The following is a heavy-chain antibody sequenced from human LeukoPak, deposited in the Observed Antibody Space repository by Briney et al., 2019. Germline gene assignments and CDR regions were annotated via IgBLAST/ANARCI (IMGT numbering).Heavy chain of an antibody. CDR1: GGTFSSYA. CDR3: ATALDLWFGELFYMDV. J-gene: IGHJ6*03. D-gene: IGHD3-10*01. V-gene: IGHV1-69*05. Sequence: SVKVSCKASGGTFSSYAISWVRQAPGQGLEWMGRIIPIFGTANYAQKFQGRVTITTDESKSTAYMELSSLRSEDTAVYYCATALDLWFGELFYMDVWAKGPRSPSP. CDR2: IIPIFGTA.